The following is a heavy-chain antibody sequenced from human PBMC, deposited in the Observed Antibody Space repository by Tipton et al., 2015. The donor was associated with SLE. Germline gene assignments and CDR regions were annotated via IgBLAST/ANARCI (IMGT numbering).Heavy chain of an antibody. V-gene: IGHV3-48*03. CDR2: ISSGGTFI. Sequence: SLRLSCTASGFTFSSQEMNWVRQAPGKGLEWVSYISSGGTFIHYADAVKGRFTISRDNAKNSLYLQMNSLRAEDTAVYYCAREPGYYYYMDVWGKGTTVTVSS. CDR3: AREPGYYYYMDV. J-gene: IGHJ6*03. CDR1: GFTFSSQE.